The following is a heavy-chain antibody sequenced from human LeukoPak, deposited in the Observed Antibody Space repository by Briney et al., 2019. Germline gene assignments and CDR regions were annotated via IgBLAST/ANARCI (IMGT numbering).Heavy chain of an antibody. CDR1: GFTFSNFW. D-gene: IGHD1-26*01. J-gene: IGHJ4*02. Sequence: GGSLRLSCAASGFTFSNFWMSWVRQAPGKGLEWVANIKQDASEKYYVDSVKGRFSISRDNAKNSLYLQMNSLRAEDTALYYCAKGNLGDFWGQGTLVTVSS. V-gene: IGHV3-7*03. CDR3: AKGNLGDF. CDR2: IKQDASEK.